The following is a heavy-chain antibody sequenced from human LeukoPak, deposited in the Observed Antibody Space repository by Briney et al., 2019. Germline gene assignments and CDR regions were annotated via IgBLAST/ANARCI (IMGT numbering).Heavy chain of an antibody. Sequence: GGSLRLSCAASRFTISSNWMGWVRQAPGKGLEWVANIKQDGSETYYEDSVKGRFTISRDNAKNSLYLQMNSLTAEDTAVYYCVRDISSRWAYWGRGTLVTVSS. V-gene: IGHV3-7*01. J-gene: IGHJ4*02. CDR1: RFTISSNW. D-gene: IGHD6-13*01. CDR3: VRDISSRWAY. CDR2: IKQDGSET.